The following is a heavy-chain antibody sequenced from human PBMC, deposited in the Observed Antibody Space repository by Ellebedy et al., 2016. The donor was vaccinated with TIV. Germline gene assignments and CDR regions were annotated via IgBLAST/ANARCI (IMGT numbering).Heavy chain of an antibody. J-gene: IGHJ6*02. Sequence: GESLKISCAASGFTFSTSAMSWVRQTPGKGLQWVSTIFVTVDTTYYADSVKGRFTISIDNSTNTLYLQMNSLRVEDTAVYYCARAPTRRSTYYYYYYGMDVWGQGTTVTVSS. CDR3: ARAPTRRSTYYYYYYGMDV. CDR1: GFTFSTSA. V-gene: IGHV3-23*01. CDR2: IFVTVDTT. D-gene: IGHD2-15*01.